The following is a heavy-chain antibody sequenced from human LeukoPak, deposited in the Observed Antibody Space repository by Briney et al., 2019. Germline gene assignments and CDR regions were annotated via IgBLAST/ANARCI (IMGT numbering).Heavy chain of an antibody. D-gene: IGHD3-22*01. CDR3: ARGYYYDSSGSPFDI. Sequence: GGSLRLSCAASGFTVSSNYMSWVRQAPGKGLEWVSVIYSGGSTYYADSVKGRFTISRDNSKNTLYLQMNSLRAEDTAVYYCARGYYYDSSGSPFDIWGQGTMVTVSS. V-gene: IGHV3-53*01. CDR1: GFTVSSNY. J-gene: IGHJ3*02. CDR2: IYSGGST.